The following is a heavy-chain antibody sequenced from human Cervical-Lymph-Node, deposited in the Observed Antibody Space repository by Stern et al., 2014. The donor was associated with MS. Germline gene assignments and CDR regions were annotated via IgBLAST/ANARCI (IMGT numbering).Heavy chain of an antibody. Sequence: QLQLQESGPGLVKPSGTLSLTCAFSGDSISSSNWWSWVRQSPGKGLEWVGDTYQGGPTNNNPPPKGRPTISANNPKTQSPLKLTSVTAADTAVYYCVRALGSSSFRYWFDPWGQGTLVIVSS. J-gene: IGHJ5*02. D-gene: IGHD6-13*01. V-gene: IGHV4-4*02. CDR3: VRALGSSSFRYWFDP. CDR2: TYQGGPT. CDR1: GDSISSSNW.